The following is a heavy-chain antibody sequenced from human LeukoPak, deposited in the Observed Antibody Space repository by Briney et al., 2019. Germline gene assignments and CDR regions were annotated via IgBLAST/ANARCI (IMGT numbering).Heavy chain of an antibody. CDR3: ARDSPYYDFWSGYYFSSFDY. V-gene: IGHV7-4-1*02. D-gene: IGHD3-3*01. J-gene: IGHJ4*02. Sequence: ASVKVSCKASGYTFTSYAMNWVRQAPGQGLEWMGWINTNTGNPTYAQGFTGRFVFSLDTSVSTAYLQISSLKAEDTAVYYCARDSPYYDFWSGYYFSSFDYWGQGTLVTVSS. CDR2: INTNTGNP. CDR1: GYTFTSYA.